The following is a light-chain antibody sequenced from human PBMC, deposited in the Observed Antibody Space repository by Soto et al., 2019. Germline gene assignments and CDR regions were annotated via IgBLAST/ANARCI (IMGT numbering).Light chain of an antibody. J-gene: IGKJ3*01. CDR2: ATS. CDR3: QQSYRTPFT. V-gene: IGKV1-39*01. CDR1: QSINNY. Sequence: DIQLTQSPSSLSASVGDRVTITCRTSQSINNYLNWYQHIPGKAPRLLIYATSTLQRGVPPRFRGGGSGTLFTRTISRLQPEDFATYYCQQSYRTPFTFGPGTTADIK.